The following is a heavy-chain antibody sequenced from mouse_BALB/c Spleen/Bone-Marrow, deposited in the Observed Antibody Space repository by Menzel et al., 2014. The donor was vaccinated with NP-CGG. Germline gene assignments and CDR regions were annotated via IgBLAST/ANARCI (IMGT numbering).Heavy chain of an antibody. Sequence: DVQLQESGGGLVQPGGSLKISCATSGFTFSDYYMYWVRQTPEKRLEWVASISNGGNNTYYPDTLKGRFTISRDNAKNTLYPQMSRLKSEDTAIYYCSRHDYRYDAWFAYWGQGTLVTVSA. V-gene: IGHV5-12*02. J-gene: IGHJ3*01. CDR3: SRHDYRYDAWFAY. CDR1: GFTFSDYY. D-gene: IGHD2-14*01. CDR2: ISNGGNNT.